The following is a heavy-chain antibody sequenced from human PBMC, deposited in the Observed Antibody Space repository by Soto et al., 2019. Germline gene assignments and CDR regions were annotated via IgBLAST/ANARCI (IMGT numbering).Heavy chain of an antibody. CDR3: ARDTSSSGFDYYCYYMDV. D-gene: IGHD6-6*01. Sequence: ASVKVSCKASGYTFTSYAMHWVRQAPGQRLEWMGWINVGNGNTKYSQMFQGRVTITRDTSASTTYMELSSLRSEDTAVYYCARDTSSSGFDYYCYYMDVWGKGTTVTVSS. V-gene: IGHV1-3*01. CDR1: GYTFTSYA. CDR2: INVGNGNT. J-gene: IGHJ6*03.